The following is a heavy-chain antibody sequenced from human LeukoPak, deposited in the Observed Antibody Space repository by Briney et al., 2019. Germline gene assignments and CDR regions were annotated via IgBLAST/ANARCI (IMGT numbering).Heavy chain of an antibody. CDR3: ARVSGSSHFDN. D-gene: IGHD1-26*01. J-gene: IGHJ4*02. CDR1: GFTFSDHY. V-gene: IGHV3-72*01. Sequence: GGSLRLSCAASGFTFSDHYMDWVRQAPGKGLEWVGRIRNKANSYSTEYAASVKGRFTISRDDSKNSLYLQLDSLKTDDTAVYYCARVSGSSHFDNWGQGTLVTVSS. CDR2: IRNKANSYST.